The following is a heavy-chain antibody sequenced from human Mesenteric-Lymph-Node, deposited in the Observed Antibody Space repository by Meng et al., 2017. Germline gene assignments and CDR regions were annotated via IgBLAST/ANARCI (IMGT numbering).Heavy chain of an antibody. CDR2: IYPGDSDT. V-gene: IGHV5-51*01. CDR3: ARQSSDSSAYYRVDY. Sequence: GGSLGLSCRGSGYSFTSYWIGWVRQMPGKGLEWMGIIYPGDSDTRYSPSFQGQVAISADKSITTAYLQWNSLKASDTAMYYCARQSSDSSAYYRVDYWGQGTLVTVSS. D-gene: IGHD3-22*01. J-gene: IGHJ4*02. CDR1: GYSFTSYW.